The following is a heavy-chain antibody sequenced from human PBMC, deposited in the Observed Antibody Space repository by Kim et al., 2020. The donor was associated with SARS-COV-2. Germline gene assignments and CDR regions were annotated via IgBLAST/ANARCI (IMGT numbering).Heavy chain of an antibody. V-gene: IGHV3-23*01. Sequence: GGSLRLSCAASGFTFSNYAMSWVRQPLGKGLQWVSAISGNGRDAYYAASVKGRFTISRDSSQNTLFLQMNSLRAEDTAVYFCVKSIDRGGYNYERGGDYWGQGTLDTVSS. D-gene: IGHD3-22*01. CDR2: ISGNGRDA. CDR1: GFTFSNYA. CDR3: VKSIDRGGYNYERGGDY. J-gene: IGHJ4*02.